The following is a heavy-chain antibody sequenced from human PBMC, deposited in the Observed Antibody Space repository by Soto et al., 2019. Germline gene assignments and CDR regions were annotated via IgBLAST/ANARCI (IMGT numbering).Heavy chain of an antibody. J-gene: IGHJ4*02. D-gene: IGHD5-12*01. CDR1: GFSLSNARMG. V-gene: IGHV2-26*01. CDR2: IFSNDEK. CDR3: ARIPEVEMATIYDY. Sequence: QVTLKESGPVLVKPTETLTLTCTVSGFSLSNARMGVSWIRQPPWKALEWLAHIFSNDEKSYSTSLKSRLTISKDTSKSQVVLTMTNMDPVDTATYSCARIPEVEMATIYDYWGQGTLVTVSS.